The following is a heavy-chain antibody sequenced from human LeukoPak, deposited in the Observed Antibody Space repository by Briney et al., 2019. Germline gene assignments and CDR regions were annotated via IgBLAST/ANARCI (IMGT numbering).Heavy chain of an antibody. CDR2: LLYTGSA. CDR1: GGSIRSSYYY. D-gene: IGHD3-22*01. CDR3: ASVYDSSGYYPF. V-gene: IGHV4-61*05. J-gene: IGHJ4*02. Sequence: SETLSLTCTVSGGSIRSSYYYWGWIRQSPGKGLEWIGYLLYTGSANYNPSLKSRVTISLDTSKNQFSLTLSSVTAADTAVYYCASVYDSSGYYPFWGQGTLVAVSS.